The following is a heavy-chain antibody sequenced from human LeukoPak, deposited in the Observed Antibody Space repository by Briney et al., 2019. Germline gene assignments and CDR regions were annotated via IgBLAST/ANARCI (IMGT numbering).Heavy chain of an antibody. D-gene: IGHD3-22*01. J-gene: IGHJ4*02. CDR1: GFTFANYV. Sequence: GGSLRLSCAASGFTFANYVMGWVRQAPGKGLGWVSVISGCGGITYYADSVKGRFTISRDNAKDSLYLQMDSLRAEDTAVYYCAKRVYGSSAYYGYFDCGGQGTLVTASS. V-gene: IGHV3-23*01. CDR3: AKRVYGSSAYYGYFDC. CDR2: ISGCGGIT.